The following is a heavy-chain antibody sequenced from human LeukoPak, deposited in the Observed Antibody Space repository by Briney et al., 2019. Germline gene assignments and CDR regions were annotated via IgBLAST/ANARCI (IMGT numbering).Heavy chain of an antibody. V-gene: IGHV3-48*03. D-gene: IGHD6-13*01. J-gene: IGHJ6*03. CDR3: ARVDGSWYSVAPYYYYYMDV. Sequence: SGGSLRLSCAASGFTFSSYEMNWVRQAPGKGLEWVSYISSSGSTIYYADSVKGRFTISRDNAKNSLYLQMNSLRAEDTALYYCARVDGSWYSVAPYYYYYMDVWGKGTTVTVSS. CDR2: ISSSGSTI. CDR1: GFTFSSYE.